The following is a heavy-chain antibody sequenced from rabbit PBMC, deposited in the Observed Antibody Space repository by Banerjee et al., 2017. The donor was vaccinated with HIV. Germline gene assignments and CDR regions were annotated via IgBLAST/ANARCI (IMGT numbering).Heavy chain of an antibody. CDR2: IYAVSSVST. Sequence: QSLEESGGGLVQPEGSLALTCKASGFTISSSHYMCCVRQAPGKGLEWIACIYAVSSVSTYYASWVNGRFSISKTSSITVTLQMTSLTAADTATYFCARSGGDSVWGHNLWGQGTLVTVS. CDR3: ARSGGDSVWGHNL. CDR1: GFTISSSHY. J-gene: IGHJ4*01. V-gene: IGHV1S40*01. D-gene: IGHD7-1*01.